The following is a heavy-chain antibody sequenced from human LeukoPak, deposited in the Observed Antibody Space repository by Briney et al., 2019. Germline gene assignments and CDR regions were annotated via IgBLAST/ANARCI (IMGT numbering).Heavy chain of an antibody. CDR3: ARNSSLMETFDS. D-gene: IGHD3-10*01. CDR1: GGSISSGYYY. Sequence: PSETLSLTCTVSGGSISSGYYYWSWIRPPAGKGLEWIGRMYTSGSTEYNPSLNSRVTISVDTSTNQFSLKMNSVTAADTAIYYCARNSSLMETFDSWGQGTLVTVSS. J-gene: IGHJ4*02. CDR2: MYTSGST. V-gene: IGHV4-61*02.